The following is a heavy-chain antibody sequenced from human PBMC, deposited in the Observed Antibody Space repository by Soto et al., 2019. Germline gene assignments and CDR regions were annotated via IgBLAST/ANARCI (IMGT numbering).Heavy chain of an antibody. D-gene: IGHD1-26*01. J-gene: IGHJ4*02. CDR1: GGSISSYY. V-gene: IGHV4-59*01. CDR2: IYYSGST. Sequence: SETLSLTCTVSGGSISSYYWSWIRQPPGKGLEWIGYIYYSGSTNYNPSLKSRVTISVDTSKNQFSLKLSSVTAADTAVYYCARAELGWPNHFDYWGQGTLVTVSS. CDR3: ARAELGWPNHFDY.